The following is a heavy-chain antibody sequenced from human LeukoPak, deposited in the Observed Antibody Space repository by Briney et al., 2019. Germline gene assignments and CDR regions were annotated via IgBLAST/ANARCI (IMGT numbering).Heavy chain of an antibody. J-gene: IGHJ4*02. CDR3: ARSGSFWGSYYFDY. V-gene: IGHV3-7*01. Sequence: GGSLRLSCAASGFTFSREWMTWVRQAPGKGLEGVANIKQDGSEKYYVDSVKGRFTISRDNAKNSLYLQMNGLRAEDTAVYYCARSGSFWGSYYFDYWGQGTLVTVSS. D-gene: IGHD3-16*01. CDR1: GFTFSREW. CDR2: IKQDGSEK.